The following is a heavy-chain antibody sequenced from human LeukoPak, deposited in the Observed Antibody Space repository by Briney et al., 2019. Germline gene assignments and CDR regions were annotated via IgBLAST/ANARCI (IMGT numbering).Heavy chain of an antibody. CDR1: GFTFDDYG. J-gene: IGHJ4*02. V-gene: IGHV3-20*04. D-gene: IGHD3-22*01. CDR3: ARVPYDSSGYYHTHYFDY. Sequence: PGGSLRLSCAASGFTFDDYGMSWVRQAPGKGLEWVSGINWNGGSTGYADSVKGRFTISRDNAKNSLYLQMNSLRAEDTALYYCARVPYDSSGYYHTHYFDYWGQGTLVTVSS. CDR2: INWNGGST.